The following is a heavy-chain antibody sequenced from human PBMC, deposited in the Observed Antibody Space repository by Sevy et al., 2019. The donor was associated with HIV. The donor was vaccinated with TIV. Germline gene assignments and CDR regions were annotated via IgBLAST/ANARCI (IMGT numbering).Heavy chain of an antibody. V-gene: IGHV3-7*01. Sequence: GGSLRLSCAASGFNFNKYGMRWVRQAPGKGLEYVAGIKGDGSEKYYMDSVKGRFTISRDNAENSVYLQMNSLRAEDTAVYHCVRAGACGTYDSWGQGTLVTVSS. D-gene: IGHD3-10*01. CDR2: IKGDGSEK. J-gene: IGHJ4*02. CDR1: GFNFNKYG. CDR3: VRAGACGTYDS.